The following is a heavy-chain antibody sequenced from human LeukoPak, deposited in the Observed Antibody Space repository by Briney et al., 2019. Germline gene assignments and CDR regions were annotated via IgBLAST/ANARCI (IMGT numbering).Heavy chain of an antibody. CDR1: GFTLTNSW. Sequence: GGSLRLSCADSGFTLTNSWMHWIRQAPGKGMVWVSRINSDGSSTSYADSVKGPFTISRDNAKKTVYLEMNSLRAEDTAVYYCARDLGYKYGLVYWGQGTLVTVSS. J-gene: IGHJ4*02. CDR3: ARDLGYKYGLVY. CDR2: INSDGSST. D-gene: IGHD5-18*01. V-gene: IGHV3-74*01.